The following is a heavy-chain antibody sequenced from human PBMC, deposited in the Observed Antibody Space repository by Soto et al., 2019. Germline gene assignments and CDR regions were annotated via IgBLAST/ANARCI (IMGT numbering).Heavy chain of an antibody. V-gene: IGHV3-30*18. J-gene: IGHJ4*02. CDR2: ISFDGNDQ. Sequence: QVQLMESGGGVVQPGRSLRLSCAASGSTFSSYGMQWVRQAPGRGLEWVAVISFDGNDQYYADSMKGRFTISRDNSKNSLYLQMSSLKLEDTAVYFCAKSRGGSSWYEGDSWGQGTLVTVSS. CDR3: AKSRGGSSWYEGDS. CDR1: GSTFSSYG. D-gene: IGHD6-13*01.